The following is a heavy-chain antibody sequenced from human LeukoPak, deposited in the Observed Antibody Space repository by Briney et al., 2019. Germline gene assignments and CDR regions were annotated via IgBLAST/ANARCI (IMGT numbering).Heavy chain of an antibody. CDR1: GYTFTSYD. D-gene: IGHD4-23*01. CDR3: AKDEEGDYGANPPGS. V-gene: IGHV1-8*01. Sequence: GASVKVSCKASGYTFTSYDINWVRQATGQGLEWMGWMNPNSGNTGYAQKFQGRVTMTRNTSISTAYMELSSLRAEDTAVYYCAKDEEGDYGANPPGSWGQGTMVTVSS. J-gene: IGHJ3*01. CDR2: MNPNSGNT.